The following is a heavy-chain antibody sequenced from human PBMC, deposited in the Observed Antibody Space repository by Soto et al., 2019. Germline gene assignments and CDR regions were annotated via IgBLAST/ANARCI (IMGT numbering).Heavy chain of an antibody. Sequence: QITLKESGPTLVKPTQTLTLTCTFSGFSLSTSGVGVGWIRQPPGKALEWLALIYWDDDKRYSPSLKSRLTITKDTSKNQVVLTMTNMDPVDTAAYYCAHIVMVGVTSGGIAVAGTVAYYFDYWGQGTLVTVSS. CDR3: AHIVMVGVTSGGIAVAGTVAYYFDY. CDR1: GFSLSTSGVG. CDR2: IYWDDDK. V-gene: IGHV2-5*02. J-gene: IGHJ4*02. D-gene: IGHD6-19*01.